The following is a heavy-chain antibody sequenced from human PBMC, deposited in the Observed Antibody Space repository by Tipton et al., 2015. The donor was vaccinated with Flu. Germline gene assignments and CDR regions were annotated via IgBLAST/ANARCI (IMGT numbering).Heavy chain of an antibody. D-gene: IGHD3-3*01. Sequence: TLSLTCTVSGGSISSSSYYWGWIRQPPGKGLEWIGSIYYSGSTYYNPSLKSRVTISVDTSKNQFSLKLSSVTAADTAVYYCARHFLRGSNFWSGYYLPYYMDVWGKGTTVTVSS. CDR2: IYYSGST. J-gene: IGHJ6*03. CDR1: GGSISSSSYY. CDR3: ARHFLRGSNFWSGYYLPYYMDV. V-gene: IGHV4-39*01.